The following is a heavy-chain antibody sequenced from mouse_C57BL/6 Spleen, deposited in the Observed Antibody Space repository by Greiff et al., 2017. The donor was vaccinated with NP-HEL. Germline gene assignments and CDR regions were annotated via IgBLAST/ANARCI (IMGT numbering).Heavy chain of an antibody. CDR2: IDPSDSET. J-gene: IGHJ4*01. Sequence: QVQLQQPGAELVRPGSSVKLSCKASGYTFTSYWMHWVKQRPIHGLEWIGNIDPSDSETHYNQKFKDKATLTVDKSSSTAYMQLSSLTSEDSAVYYCARGGVYYYGYAMDYWGQGTSVTVSS. V-gene: IGHV1-52*01. CDR1: GYTFTSYW. D-gene: IGHD1-1*01. CDR3: ARGGVYYYGYAMDY.